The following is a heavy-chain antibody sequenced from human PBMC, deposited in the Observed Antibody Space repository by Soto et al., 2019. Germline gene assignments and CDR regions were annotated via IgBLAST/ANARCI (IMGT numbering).Heavy chain of an antibody. Sequence: EVQLVESGGDLVQPGGSLRLSCAVSGFTFSDHYMDWVRQAPGKGLEWVGRIRNIANSYTTDYAASVKGRFTISRDDSQNSLYLQRNSLKSEDTAMYYCARRITGTPPADGGSWGQGTLVTVSS. V-gene: IGHV3-72*01. CDR1: GFTFSDHY. CDR2: IRNIANSYTT. J-gene: IGHJ5*02. CDR3: ARRITGTPPADGGS. D-gene: IGHD1-7*01.